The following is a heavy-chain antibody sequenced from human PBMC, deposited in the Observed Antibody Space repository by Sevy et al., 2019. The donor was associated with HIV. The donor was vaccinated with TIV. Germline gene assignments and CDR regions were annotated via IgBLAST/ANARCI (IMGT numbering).Heavy chain of an antibody. CDR1: GFTFSSSA. CDR2: ISGSGVST. J-gene: IGHJ5*02. Sequence: GGSLRLSCVASGFTFSSSAMGWVRQAPGKGLEWVSTISGSGVSTYFADSVKGRFTIARDNSKNTLYLQMDSLRAEGMAVYYCAEAPGYGDYVGWIDPWGQGTLVTVSS. V-gene: IGHV3-23*01. D-gene: IGHD4-17*01. CDR3: AEAPGYGDYVGWIDP.